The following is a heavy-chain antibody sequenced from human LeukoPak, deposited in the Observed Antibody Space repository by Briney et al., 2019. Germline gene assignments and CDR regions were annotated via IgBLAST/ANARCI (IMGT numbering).Heavy chain of an antibody. CDR3: ARAPSAGSYSFYYFDY. Sequence: SETLSLTCTASGGSISSYYWSWIRQPAGKGLEWIGRIYTSGSTNYNPSLKSRVTMSVDTSKNQFSLKLSSVTAADTAVYYCARAPSAGSYSFYYFDYWGQGTLVTVSS. CDR2: IYTSGST. D-gene: IGHD3-10*01. CDR1: GGSISSYY. V-gene: IGHV4-4*07. J-gene: IGHJ4*02.